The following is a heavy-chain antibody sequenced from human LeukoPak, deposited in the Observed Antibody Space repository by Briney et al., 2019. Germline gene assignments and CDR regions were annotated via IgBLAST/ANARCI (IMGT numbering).Heavy chain of an antibody. CDR1: GFTFSSYG. Sequence: PGGSLRLSCAASGFTFSSYGMHWVRQAPGKGLEWVAFIRYDGSNKYYADSVKGRFTISRDNSKNTLYLQMNSLRAEDTAVYYCAKIRRWELPYDYWGQGTLVTVSS. CDR3: AKIRRWELPYDY. D-gene: IGHD1-26*01. CDR2: IRYDGSNK. J-gene: IGHJ4*02. V-gene: IGHV3-30*02.